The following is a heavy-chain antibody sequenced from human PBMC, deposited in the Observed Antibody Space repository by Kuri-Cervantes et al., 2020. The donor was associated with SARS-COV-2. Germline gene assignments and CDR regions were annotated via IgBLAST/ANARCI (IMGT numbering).Heavy chain of an antibody. CDR2: IYTSGST. CDR3: ARGGELERRYYYYYMDV. V-gene: IGHV4-4*07. Sequence: SETLSLTCTVSGDSISSYHWNWIRQPPGKGLEWIGRIYTSGSTNYNPSLKSRVTMSVDTSKNQFSLKLSSVTAADTAVYYCARGGELERRYYYYYMDVWGKGTTVTVSS. D-gene: IGHD1-1*01. CDR1: GDSISSYH. J-gene: IGHJ6*03.